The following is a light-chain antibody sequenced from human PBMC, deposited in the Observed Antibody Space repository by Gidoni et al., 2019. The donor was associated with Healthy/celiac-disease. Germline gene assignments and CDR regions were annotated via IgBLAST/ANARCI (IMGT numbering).Light chain of an antibody. J-gene: IGKJ1*01. CDR1: QSISSY. V-gene: IGKV1-39*01. Sequence: DIQMTQSPPPLSASVGDRVTITCRASQSISSYLNWYQQKPGKAPKLLIYAAPSLQSGVPSRFSGSGSGTDFTLTISSLQPEDFATYYCQQSYSTPPTFGQGTKVEIK. CDR2: AAP. CDR3: QQSYSTPPT.